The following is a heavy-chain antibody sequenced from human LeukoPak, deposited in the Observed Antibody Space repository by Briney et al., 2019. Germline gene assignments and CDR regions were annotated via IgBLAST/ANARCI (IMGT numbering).Heavy chain of an antibody. Sequence: GGSLRLSCAASGFTFSDYYMSWIRQAPGKGLEWVSYISSTGKTIYYADSVKGRFIISRDNAKNSLYLQMNSLRAEDTAVYYCARVPPLRSGYFVGYYCYGMDVWGQGTTVTVSS. V-gene: IGHV3-11*01. J-gene: IGHJ6*02. CDR2: ISSTGKTI. CDR3: ARVPPLRSGYFVGYYCYGMDV. CDR1: GFTFSDYY. D-gene: IGHD3-3*01.